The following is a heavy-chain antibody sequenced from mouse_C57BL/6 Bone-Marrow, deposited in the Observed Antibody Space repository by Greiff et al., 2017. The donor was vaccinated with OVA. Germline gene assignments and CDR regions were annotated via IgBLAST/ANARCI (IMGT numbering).Heavy chain of an antibody. D-gene: IGHD1-1*01. J-gene: IGHJ1*03. CDR2: IDPENGDT. Sequence: EVHLVESGAELVRPGASVKLSCTASGFNIKDAYMHWVKQRPEQGLEWIGWIDPENGDTEYASKFQGKATITADTSSNTAYLQLSSLTSEDTAVYYCTTFGSSLYWYFDVWGTGTTVTVSS. CDR3: TTFGSSLYWYFDV. V-gene: IGHV14-4*01. CDR1: GFNIKDAY.